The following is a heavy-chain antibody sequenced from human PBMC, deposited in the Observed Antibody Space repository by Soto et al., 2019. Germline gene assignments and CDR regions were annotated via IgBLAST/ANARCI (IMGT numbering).Heavy chain of an antibody. D-gene: IGHD2-15*01. Sequence: SVKVSCKASGGTFSSYAISWVRQAPGQGLEWMGGIIPIFGTANYAQKFQGRVTITADESTSTAHMELSSLRSEDTAVYYCARDYGHDCSSGSCHFYFWGQGTLVTVSS. V-gene: IGHV1-69*13. CDR1: GGTFSSYA. CDR3: ARDYGHDCSSGSCHFYF. J-gene: IGHJ4*02. CDR2: IIPIFGTA.